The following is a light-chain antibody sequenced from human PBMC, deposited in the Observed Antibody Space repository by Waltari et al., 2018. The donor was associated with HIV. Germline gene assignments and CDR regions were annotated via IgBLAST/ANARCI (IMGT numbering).Light chain of an antibody. J-gene: IGLJ2*01. CDR2: EVN. CDR3: SSYAGSGNLLL. V-gene: IGLV2-8*01. CDR1: SNDIGPYNY. Sequence: QSALTQPPAASGSPGQSVTISCTGTSNDIGPYNYVSWYQQHPDKAPRLLIYEVNKRPSGVPGRFSGSKSGNPASLTVSGLQAEDEADYYCSSYAGSGNLLLFGGGTK.